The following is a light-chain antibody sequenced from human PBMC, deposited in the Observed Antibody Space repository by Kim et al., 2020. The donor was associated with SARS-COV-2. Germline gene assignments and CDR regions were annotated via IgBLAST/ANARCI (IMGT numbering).Light chain of an antibody. Sequence: PGERATRSCRASQSISSEFLSWYQQISGQPPRLLMFDASNRPADIPDRFSGGGSVTDFTHTITRLEPADSAVYCCQQYTTSPPAYAFGQGTKLEI. CDR1: QSISSEF. V-gene: IGKV3-20*01. CDR2: DAS. CDR3: QQYTTSPPAYA. J-gene: IGKJ2*01.